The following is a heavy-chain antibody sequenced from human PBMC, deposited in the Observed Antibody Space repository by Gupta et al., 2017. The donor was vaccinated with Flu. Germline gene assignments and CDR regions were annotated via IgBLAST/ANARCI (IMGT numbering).Heavy chain of an antibody. Sequence: PFSGYYWSWIRQPPGKGLEWIGEINHSGSTNYNPSLKSRVTISVDTSKNQFSLKLSSVTAADTAVYYCARGFYDSSGYNGLGYWGQGTLVTVSS. CDR2: INHSGST. CDR3: ARGFYDSSGYNGLGY. J-gene: IGHJ4*02. V-gene: IGHV4-34*01. D-gene: IGHD3-22*01. CDR1: PFSGYY.